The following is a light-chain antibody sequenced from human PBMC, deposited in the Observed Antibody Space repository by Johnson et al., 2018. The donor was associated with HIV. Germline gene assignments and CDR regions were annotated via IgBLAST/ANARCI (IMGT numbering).Light chain of an antibody. Sequence: QSVLTQPPSVSAAPGQKVTISCSGSSSNIGNNYVSWYQQLPGTAPKLLIYDNNKRPSGIPDRFSGSTSGPSATLGITGLPTGDEADYYCGTWDSSLSAGRAFGTGTKVTVL. CDR3: GTWDSSLSAGRA. CDR1: SSNIGNNY. CDR2: DNN. V-gene: IGLV1-51*01. J-gene: IGLJ1*01.